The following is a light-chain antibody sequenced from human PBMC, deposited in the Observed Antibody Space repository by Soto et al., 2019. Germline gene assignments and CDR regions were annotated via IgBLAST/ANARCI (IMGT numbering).Light chain of an antibody. CDR1: QGNSSY. Sequence: AIRVTQSPSSFSASTGAGVTITCRASQGNSSYLAWFQQKPGKAPKLLIYAASTLQSGVPSRFSSSGSGTDFTLTISCLQSEDFATYYCQQYYSYPPWTFGQGTKVDIK. J-gene: IGKJ1*01. CDR3: QQYYSYPPWT. V-gene: IGKV1-8*01. CDR2: AAS.